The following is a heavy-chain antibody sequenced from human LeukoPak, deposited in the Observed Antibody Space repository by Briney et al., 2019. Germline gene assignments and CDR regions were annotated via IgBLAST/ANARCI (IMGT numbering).Heavy chain of an antibody. CDR2: LSYDLRIE. V-gene: IGHV3-30*01. CDR3: AREETSGWYWFDL. D-gene: IGHD6-19*01. CDR1: GFPFTSYT. Sequence: GGSLRLSCAASGFPFTSYTMHWVRQAPGKGLEWVAVLSYDLRIEYYADSVKGRFTISRDNSKNTLYLQMNRLRAEDTAVYYCAREETSGWYWFDLWGQGTLVTVSS. J-gene: IGHJ5*02.